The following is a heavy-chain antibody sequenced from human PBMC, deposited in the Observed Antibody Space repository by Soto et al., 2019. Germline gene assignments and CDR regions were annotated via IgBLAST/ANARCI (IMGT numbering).Heavy chain of an antibody. J-gene: IGHJ4*02. CDR3: AGDFPGRDY. V-gene: IGHV4-59*01. CDR2: IYYRGST. CDR1: GDSISSYY. Sequence: QVQLQESGPGLVKPSETLSLTCTVSGDSISSYYWSWIRQPPGKGLEWIAYIYYRGSTNYNPSLKSRVTISVDTSKNQFSLKLSSVTAADTAVYYCAGDFPGRDYWGQGTLVTVSS.